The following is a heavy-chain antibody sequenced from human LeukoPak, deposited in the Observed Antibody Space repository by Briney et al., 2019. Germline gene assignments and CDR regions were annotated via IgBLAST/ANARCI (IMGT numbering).Heavy chain of an antibody. Sequence: GGSLRLSCAASGFTFSTYGMHWVRQAPGKGLEWVAVIWYDGRKEYYADSVKGRFTISRDNSKNTLYLQMNSLRVEDTAMYYCARDSRDLTVTATEFDYWGQGTLVTVSS. D-gene: IGHD4-17*01. CDR3: ARDSRDLTVTATEFDY. V-gene: IGHV3-33*01. J-gene: IGHJ4*02. CDR2: IWYDGRKE. CDR1: GFTFSTYG.